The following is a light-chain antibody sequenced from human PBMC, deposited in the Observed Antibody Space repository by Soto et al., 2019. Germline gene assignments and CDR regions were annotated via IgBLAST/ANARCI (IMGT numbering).Light chain of an antibody. Sequence: EIVFTHSPATLSKYPGERATLSCRASQSVTNKLAWYQQNPGQAPRLLIYGASTRATGFPARFSGSGSGTEFTLTISSLQSEDFAVYYCQQYYNWPITFGPGTKVDIK. CDR2: GAS. J-gene: IGKJ3*01. CDR3: QQYYNWPIT. CDR1: QSVTNK. V-gene: IGKV3-15*01.